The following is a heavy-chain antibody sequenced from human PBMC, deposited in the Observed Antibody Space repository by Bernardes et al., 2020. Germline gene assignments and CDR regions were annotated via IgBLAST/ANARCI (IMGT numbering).Heavy chain of an antibody. Sequence: GGSLRLSCTLSGVSVSDNYMNWVRQAPGKGLEWLSLIYCSGATSYADSVKGRFITSRDESKNTLYLKMSNLKVEDTAVYSCTRGPTYADNSIEALWRNGTPVTVPS. CDR1: GVSVSDNY. D-gene: IGHD4-17*01. V-gene: IGHV3-53*01. J-gene: IGHJ6*04. CDR2: IYCSGAT. CDR3: TRGPTYADNSIEAL.